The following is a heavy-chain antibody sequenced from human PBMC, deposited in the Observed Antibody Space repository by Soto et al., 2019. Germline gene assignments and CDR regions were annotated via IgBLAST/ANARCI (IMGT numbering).Heavy chain of an antibody. CDR3: ARDESISSGYSIDY. D-gene: IGHD3-22*01. CDR1: GCSISSGGYY. CDR2: IYYSGST. V-gene: IGHV4-31*03. J-gene: IGHJ4*02. Sequence: SETLSLTCTVSGCSISSGGYYWSWIRQHPGKGLEWIGYIYYSGSTYYNPSLKSRVTISVDTSKNQFSLKLSSVTAADTAVYYCARDESISSGYSIDYWGQGTLVTVSS.